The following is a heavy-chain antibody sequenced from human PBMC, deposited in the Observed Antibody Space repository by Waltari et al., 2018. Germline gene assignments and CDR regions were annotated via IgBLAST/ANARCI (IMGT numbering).Heavy chain of an antibody. J-gene: IGHJ4*02. Sequence: QVQLVQSGAEVKTPGASVKVSCKASGYTFTGYYMHWVRQAPGQGLEWMGWINPNSGGTNYAQKFQGRVTMTRDTSISTAYMELSRLRSDDTAVYYCARDLSSAYCGGDCGYWGQGTLVTVSS. CDR2: INPNSGGT. D-gene: IGHD2-21*01. CDR1: GYTFTGYY. CDR3: ARDLSSAYCGGDCGY. V-gene: IGHV1-2*02.